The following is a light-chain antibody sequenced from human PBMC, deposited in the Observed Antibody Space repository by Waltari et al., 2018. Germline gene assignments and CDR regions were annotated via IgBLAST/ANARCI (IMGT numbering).Light chain of an antibody. CDR3: QQRSNWPPALT. Sequence: ELVLTQSPATLSLSPGERAPLSCRASQSVSRYLAWYQQKPGQAPRLLIYDASNRATGIPARFSGSGSGTDFTLTISSLEPEDFAVYYCQQRSNWPPALTFGGGTKVEIK. CDR2: DAS. V-gene: IGKV3-11*01. CDR1: QSVSRY. J-gene: IGKJ4*01.